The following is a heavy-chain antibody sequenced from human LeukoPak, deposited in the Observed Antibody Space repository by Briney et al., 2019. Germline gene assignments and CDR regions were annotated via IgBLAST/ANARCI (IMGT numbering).Heavy chain of an antibody. CDR1: GGSISSSGFF. CDR3: ATAGPRSSADAFDI. J-gene: IGHJ3*02. CDR2: IHYSGST. V-gene: IGHV4-39*01. Sequence: PSETLSLTCTVSGGSISSSGFFWGWIRQPPGKGLEWIGSIHYSGSTHYNPSLKSRVTISVDTSKNQIALKLSSVTATDTAVFYCATAGPRSSADAFDIWGQGTMVTVSS.